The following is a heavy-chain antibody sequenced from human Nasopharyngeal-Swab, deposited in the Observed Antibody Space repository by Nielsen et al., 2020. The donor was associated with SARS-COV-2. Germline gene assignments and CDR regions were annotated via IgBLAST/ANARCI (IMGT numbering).Heavy chain of an antibody. CDR1: GYTFTSYD. V-gene: IGHV1-8*01. J-gene: IGHJ6*03. D-gene: IGHD3-10*01. CDR2: MNPNSGNT. Sequence: ASVKVSCKASGYTFTSYDINWVRQATGQGLEWMGWMNPNSGNTGYAQKFQGRVTMTRNTSISTAYMELSSLRSEDTAVYYCARGGVPGYYYYYYMDVWGKGTTVTVSS. CDR3: ARGGVPGYYYYYYMDV.